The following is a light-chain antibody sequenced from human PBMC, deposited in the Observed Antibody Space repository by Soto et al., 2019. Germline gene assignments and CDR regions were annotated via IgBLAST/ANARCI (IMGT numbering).Light chain of an antibody. J-gene: IGKJ5*01. V-gene: IGKV3-11*01. CDR1: QSVRTY. CDR2: DAS. CDR3: QQRSNWPIT. Sequence: IVLTQSPATLSLSPGERATLSCRASQSVRTYLAWYQQKPGQAPRLLISDASNRATGIPARFSGSGSGTDFTLTISSLEPEDFAVYYCQQRSNWPITFGQGTRLGIK.